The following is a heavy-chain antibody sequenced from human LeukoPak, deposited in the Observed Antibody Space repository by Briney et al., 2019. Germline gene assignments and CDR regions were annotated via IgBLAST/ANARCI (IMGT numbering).Heavy chain of an antibody. CDR3: ARASYSSGWYGTPNFDY. D-gene: IGHD6-19*01. V-gene: IGHV3-30*04. Sequence: GRSLRLSCAASGFTFSTYAMHWVRQAPGKGLEWVAIIPSDGSDNYYADSVKGRFTISRDNSKNTLYLQMNSLRAEDTAVYYCARASYSSGWYGTPNFDYWGQGTLVTVSS. J-gene: IGHJ4*02. CDR1: GFTFSTYA. CDR2: IPSDGSDN.